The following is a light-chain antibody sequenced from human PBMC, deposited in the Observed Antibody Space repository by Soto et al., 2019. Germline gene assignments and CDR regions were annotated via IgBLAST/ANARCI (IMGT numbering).Light chain of an antibody. CDR2: KAS. V-gene: IGKV1-5*03. CDR3: QQFYEYCT. Sequence: DIPMTQSPSTLSASVGDRVTITCRASQSISHWLAWYQQRPGKAPKLLIYKASSLESGVPSRFSGSGSGTEFALTISSLQPDDLATYYCQQFYEYCTFGQGTKVEIK. CDR1: QSISHW. J-gene: IGKJ1*01.